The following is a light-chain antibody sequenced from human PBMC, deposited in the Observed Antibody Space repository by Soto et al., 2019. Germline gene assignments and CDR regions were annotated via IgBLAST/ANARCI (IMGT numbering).Light chain of an antibody. CDR2: GAS. Sequence: EIVLTQSPGTLSLSPGERATLSCMASQSVSNNYLAWYQQTPGQAPRLLIYGASNRATGIPDRFSGSGSGTDFTLTISRLEPEDFAVYYCQQYGSSGTFGQGTKVDIK. CDR1: QSVSNNY. V-gene: IGKV3-20*01. J-gene: IGKJ1*01. CDR3: QQYGSSGT.